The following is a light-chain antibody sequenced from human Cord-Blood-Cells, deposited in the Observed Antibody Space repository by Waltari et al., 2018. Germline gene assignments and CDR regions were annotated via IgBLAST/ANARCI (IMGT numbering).Light chain of an antibody. V-gene: IGKV3-11*01. CDR1: QSVSSY. CDR2: DAS. CDR3: QQRSNWPPIT. J-gene: IGKJ5*01. Sequence: EIVLTQSPATLSLSPGERATLPCRASQSVSSYLAWYQQKPGQAPRLLIYDASNGATGIPARFSGSGSGTDFTLTISSLEPEDFAVYYCQQRSNWPPITFGQGTRLEIK.